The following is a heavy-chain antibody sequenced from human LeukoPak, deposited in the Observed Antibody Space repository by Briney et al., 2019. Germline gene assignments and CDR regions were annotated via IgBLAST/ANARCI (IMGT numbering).Heavy chain of an antibody. Sequence: SETLSLTCTVSGGSISSYYWSWIRQPPGKGLEWIGYIYYSGSTNYNPSLKSRVTISVDTSKNQFSLKLSSVTAADTAVYYCARGAGGKDSPDRVYYYYYMDVWGKGTTVTVSS. D-gene: IGHD4-23*01. J-gene: IGHJ6*03. CDR2: IYYSGST. V-gene: IGHV4-59*01. CDR3: ARGAGGKDSPDRVYYYYYMDV. CDR1: GGSISSYY.